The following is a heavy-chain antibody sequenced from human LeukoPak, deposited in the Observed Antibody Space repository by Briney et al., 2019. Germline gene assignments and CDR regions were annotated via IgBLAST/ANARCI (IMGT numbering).Heavy chain of an antibody. J-gene: IGHJ4*02. Sequence: KPSETLSLTCTVSGDSISSYYWSWIRQPPGKGLEWIGYIFYSGSTNYNPSLKSRVTISVDTSKNQFSLKLSSVTAADTAVYYCARTYGSGSRPSYWGQGTLVTVSS. D-gene: IGHD3-10*01. CDR3: ARTYGSGSRPSY. CDR2: IFYSGST. CDR1: GDSISSYY. V-gene: IGHV4-59*01.